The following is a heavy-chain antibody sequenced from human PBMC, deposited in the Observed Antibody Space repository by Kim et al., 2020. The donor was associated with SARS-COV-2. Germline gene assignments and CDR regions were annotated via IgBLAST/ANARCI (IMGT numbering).Heavy chain of an antibody. D-gene: IGHD6-19*01. CDR3: ARLDYSGGWYVDY. CDR2: IKVDESEK. J-gene: IGHJ4*02. CDR1: GFTFSSYW. V-gene: IGHV3-7*01. Sequence: GGSLRLSCAASGFTFSSYWMSWVRQAPGRGLEWVANIKVDESEKYYAGSVRGRFTTSRDNAKKSLSLQMNSLRAEDTAVYYCARLDYSGGWYVDYWGQGTRVTVSS.